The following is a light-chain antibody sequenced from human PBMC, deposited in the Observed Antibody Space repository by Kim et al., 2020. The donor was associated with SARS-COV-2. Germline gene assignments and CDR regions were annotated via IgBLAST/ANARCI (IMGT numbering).Light chain of an antibody. CDR2: TAS. J-gene: IGKJ5*01. CDR3: QQRTSWPIT. CDR1: QTVWTS. Sequence: EIVLTQSPATLSLSPGETATLSCRASQTVWTSLAWFQHKPGQAHRFLIYTASNRATGIPARFSGSGSGTDFTLTISSLEPEDFAVYYCQQRTSWPITFGQGTRLEIK. V-gene: IGKV3-11*01.